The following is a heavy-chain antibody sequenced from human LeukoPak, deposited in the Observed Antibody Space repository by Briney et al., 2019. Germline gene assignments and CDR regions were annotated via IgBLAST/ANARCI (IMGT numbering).Heavy chain of an antibody. CDR2: IYYSGST. V-gene: IGHV4-39*07. CDR3: ARGGYSGYDGVNWFDP. J-gene: IGHJ5*02. CDR1: GGSISSSSYY. D-gene: IGHD5-12*01. Sequence: SETLSLTCTVSGGSISSSSYYWGWIRQPPGKGLEWIGSIYYSGSTNYNPSLKSRVTISVDTSKNQFSLKLSSVTAADTAVYYCARGGYSGYDGVNWFDPWGQGTLVTVSS.